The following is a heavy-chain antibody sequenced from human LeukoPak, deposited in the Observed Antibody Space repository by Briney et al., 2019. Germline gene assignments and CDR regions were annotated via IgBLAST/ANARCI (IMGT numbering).Heavy chain of an antibody. D-gene: IGHD2-2*01. J-gene: IGHJ4*02. CDR3: ARANFLYCSSSTCLFDY. Sequence: ASVTVSCKASGYTFTDNYMHWVRDAPGQGFEWMGCINPNDGDTNYAQKFQGRVTMTRDTSISTVHMEVSRLRSDDTAVYYCARANFLYCSSSTCLFDYWGQGTLVTVAS. V-gene: IGHV1-2*02. CDR2: INPNDGDT. CDR1: GYTFTDNY.